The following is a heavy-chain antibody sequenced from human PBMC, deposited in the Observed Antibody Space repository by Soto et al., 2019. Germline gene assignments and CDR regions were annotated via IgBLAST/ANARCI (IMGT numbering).Heavy chain of an antibody. CDR2: ISYDGSNK. D-gene: IGHD6-19*01. J-gene: IGHJ6*02. CDR1: GFTFSSYA. V-gene: IGHV3-30-3*01. CDR3: ARDSSPIAVADRYYYYGMDV. Sequence: GGSLRLSCAASGFTFSSYAMHWVRQAPGKGLEWVAVISYDGSNKYYADSVKGRFTISRDNSKNTLYLQMNSLRAEDTAVYYCARDSSPIAVADRYYYYGMDVWGQGTTVTVSS.